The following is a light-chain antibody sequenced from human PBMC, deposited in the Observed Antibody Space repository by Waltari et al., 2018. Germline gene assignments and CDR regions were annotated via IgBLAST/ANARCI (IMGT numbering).Light chain of an antibody. CDR3: LLSREV. CDR2: DTS. J-gene: IGLJ2*01. CDR1: TGAVTSGHY. V-gene: IGLV7-46*01. Sequence: QAVVTQEPSLTVSPGGTVTLTCASRTGAVTSGHYPYWFQQKPGQAPRTLIYDTSNKHSWTPARFPGSLLGGKAARTLSGAQPEDEAEYYGLLSREVFGGGTKLTVL.